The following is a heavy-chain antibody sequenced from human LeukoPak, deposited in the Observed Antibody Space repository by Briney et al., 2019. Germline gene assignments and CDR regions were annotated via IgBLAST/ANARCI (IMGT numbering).Heavy chain of an antibody. CDR2: ISYDGSNK. Sequence: PGGSLRLSCAASGFTVSSYGMHWVRQAPGKGLEWVAVISYDGSNKYYADSVKGRFTISRDNSKNTLYLQMNSLRAEDTAVYYCAKDDVTFGGVIVINYFDYWGQGTLVTVSS. V-gene: IGHV3-30*18. D-gene: IGHD3-16*02. CDR3: AKDDVTFGGVIVINYFDY. CDR1: GFTVSSYG. J-gene: IGHJ4*02.